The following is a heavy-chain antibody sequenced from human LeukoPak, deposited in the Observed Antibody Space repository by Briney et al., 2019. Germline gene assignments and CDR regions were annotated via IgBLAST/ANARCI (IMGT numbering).Heavy chain of an antibody. J-gene: IGHJ3*01. CDR3: ARLLDNDISGDPDPFDV. CDR1: GGSLSGHY. V-gene: IGHV4-59*11. Sequence: SETLSLTCTVSGGSLSGHYWSWIRQPPGKGLEWIGYVSYTGRTKYNPSLQSRVTISIDTSKNQFSLKLTSVTSADTAVYSCARLLDNDISGDPDPFDVWGQGTPVIVSS. D-gene: IGHD3-22*01. CDR2: VSYTGRT.